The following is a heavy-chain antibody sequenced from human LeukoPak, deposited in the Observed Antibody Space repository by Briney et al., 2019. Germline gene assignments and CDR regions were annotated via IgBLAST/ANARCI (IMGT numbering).Heavy chain of an antibody. CDR3: ARHIGGGIEDMDV. V-gene: IGHV4-59*08. D-gene: IGHD3-16*02. Sequence: SETLSLTCTVSGGSIGTYYWSWIRQSPGKGLEWIGYIYVTGTRYDPYLQSRVTISVDRSRNQFFLKMSSVTAADTAMYYCARHIGGGIEDMDVWGKGTKDIVSS. CDR1: GGSIGTYY. J-gene: IGHJ6*03. CDR2: IYVTGT.